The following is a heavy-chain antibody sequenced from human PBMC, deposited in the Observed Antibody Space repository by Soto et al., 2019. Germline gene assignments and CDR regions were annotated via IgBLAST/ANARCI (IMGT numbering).Heavy chain of an antibody. CDR3: AIARKYSSPYDS. CDR2: ISGGGRTT. J-gene: IGHJ5*01. CDR1: GFMFGSYA. V-gene: IGHV3-23*01. Sequence: EVQLLESGGGLVQPGGSLRLSCATSGFMFGSYAMSWVRQAPGKGLEWVSVISGGGRTTNYADSVRGRFTTSRDSTTDTVYLQMYSLRVEDTAVYYCAIARKYSSPYDSWGQGTLVTVSS. D-gene: IGHD6-19*01.